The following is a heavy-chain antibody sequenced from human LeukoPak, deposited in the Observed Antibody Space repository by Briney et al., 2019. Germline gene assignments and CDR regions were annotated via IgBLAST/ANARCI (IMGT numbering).Heavy chain of an antibody. D-gene: IGHD5-18*01. V-gene: IGHV5-51*01. Sequence: HGESLKISCKGSGYSFTSYWIGWVGQMPGKGLEWMGIIYPGDSDTRYSPSFQGQVTISADKSISTAYLQWSSLKASDTAMYYCARLHGIQLWLRYLDYWGQGTLVTVSS. CDR2: IYPGDSDT. J-gene: IGHJ4*02. CDR1: GYSFTSYW. CDR3: ARLHGIQLWLRYLDY.